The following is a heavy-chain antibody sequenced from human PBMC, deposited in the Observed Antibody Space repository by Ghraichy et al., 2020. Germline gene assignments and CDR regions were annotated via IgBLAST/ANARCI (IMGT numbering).Heavy chain of an antibody. CDR3: ARDPKYFGIAAFDV. J-gene: IGHJ3*01. V-gene: IGHV3-7*01. CDR1: GFTFSNYW. Sequence: GESLNISCAASGFTFSNYWMTWVRQAPGKGLEWVANIKQDGSEKYYVDSVKGRFTISRDNAKNSLYLQMNGLRAEDTAVYYCARDPKYFGIAAFDVWGQGTMVTVSS. CDR2: IKQDGSEK. D-gene: IGHD2/OR15-2a*01.